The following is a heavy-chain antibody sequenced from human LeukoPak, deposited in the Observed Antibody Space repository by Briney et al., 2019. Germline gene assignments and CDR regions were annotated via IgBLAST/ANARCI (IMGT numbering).Heavy chain of an antibody. J-gene: IGHJ6*02. CDR1: GFTFSSYG. Sequence: GGSLRLSCAASGFTFSSYGMHWVRQAPGKGLEWVAVIWYDGSNKYYADSVKGRFTISRDNSKNTLYLQMNSLRAEDTAVYYCARGGVYDHYYYGMDVWGQGTTVTVSS. V-gene: IGHV3-33*01. D-gene: IGHD2-8*01. CDR3: ARGGVYDHYYYGMDV. CDR2: IWYDGSNK.